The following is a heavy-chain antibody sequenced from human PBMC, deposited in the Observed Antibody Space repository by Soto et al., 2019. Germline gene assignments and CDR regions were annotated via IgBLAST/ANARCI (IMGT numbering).Heavy chain of an antibody. CDR3: ARLGPYGSETYSFRYNWFDP. J-gene: IGHJ5*02. CDR2: IYSGGNS. Sequence: PGVSLRLSCTTAGFAVSSSHRSWVRQDPGKGLDWVSVIYSGGNSYYAVSVQGRFTISRDNSKNTVYLQMNGLRGEDTAIYYCARLGPYGSETYSFRYNWFDPWGQGTLVTVSS. V-gene: IGHV3-53*01. D-gene: IGHD3-10*01. CDR1: GFAVSSSH.